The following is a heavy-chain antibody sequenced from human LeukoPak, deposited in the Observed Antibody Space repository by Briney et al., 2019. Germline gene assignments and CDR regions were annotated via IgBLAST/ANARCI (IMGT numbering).Heavy chain of an antibody. CDR1: GGSISSYY. D-gene: IGHD4-17*01. CDR2: IYHSGST. CDR3: ARSPYGDYVWDYYYGMDV. V-gene: IGHV4-59*12. J-gene: IGHJ6*02. Sequence: EPSETLSLTCTVSGGSISSYYWSWIRQPPGKGLEWIGYIYHSGSTYYNPSLKSRVTISVDRSKNQFPLKLSSVTAADTAVYYCARSPYGDYVWDYYYGMDVWGQGTTVTVSS.